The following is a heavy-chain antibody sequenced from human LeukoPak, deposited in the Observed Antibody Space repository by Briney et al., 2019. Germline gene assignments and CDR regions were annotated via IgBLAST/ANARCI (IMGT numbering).Heavy chain of an antibody. J-gene: IGHJ4*02. V-gene: IGHV3-33*01. CDR2: IWYDGSNK. D-gene: IGHD3-22*01. Sequence: PGRSLRLSCAASGFTFSSYGMHGVRQAPGKGLEWVAVIWYDGSNKYYADSVTGRFTISRDNSKNTLYLQMNSLRAEDTAVYYCARGGYRTYYYDSSGYYHDFDYWGQGPLVTVSS. CDR1: GFTFSSYG. CDR3: ARGGYRTYYYDSSGYYHDFDY.